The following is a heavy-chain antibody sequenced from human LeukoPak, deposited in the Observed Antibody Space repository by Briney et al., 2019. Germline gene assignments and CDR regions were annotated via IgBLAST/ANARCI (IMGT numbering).Heavy chain of an antibody. J-gene: IGHJ4*02. Sequence: GGSLRLXCAASGFRFNRFSMSWVRQTPGKGLEWAANIKQDGSQKEYADSVKGRFAISRDNVNNFLDLQMNSLRAEDTGVYYCASVDFDNNAHYHYYLPNWGQGTRVTVSS. D-gene: IGHD2/OR15-2a*01. CDR1: GFRFNRFS. V-gene: IGHV3-7*01. CDR2: IKQDGSQK. CDR3: ASVDFDNNAHYHYYLPN.